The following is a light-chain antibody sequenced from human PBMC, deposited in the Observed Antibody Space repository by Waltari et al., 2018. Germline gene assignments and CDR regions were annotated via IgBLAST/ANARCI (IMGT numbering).Light chain of an antibody. CDR3: CSYAGSSTYV. CDR2: DVT. CDR1: SRAVGGYNY. Sequence: QSALTQPASVSGSPGPSITISCTGVSRAVGGYNYVSWYQQYPGKAPKLMVYDVTKRPSGVSNRFSGSKSGNTASLTISGLQAEDEADYYCCSYAGSSTYVFGTGTKVTLL. J-gene: IGLJ1*01. V-gene: IGLV2-23*02.